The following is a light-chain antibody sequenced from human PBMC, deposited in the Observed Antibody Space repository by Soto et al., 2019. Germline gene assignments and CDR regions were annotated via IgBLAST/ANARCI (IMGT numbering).Light chain of an antibody. Sequence: QSALTQPASVSGSPGQSITISCTGTSSDVGNYNYVSWYQQHPGKAPKLIIYDVSNRPSGVSNSFSGSKSGNTASLTISGLQAEDEADYSCSSYTSSSTCVFGTGTKLTV. CDR3: SSYTSSSTCV. CDR1: SSDVGNYNY. CDR2: DVS. J-gene: IGLJ1*01. V-gene: IGLV2-14*01.